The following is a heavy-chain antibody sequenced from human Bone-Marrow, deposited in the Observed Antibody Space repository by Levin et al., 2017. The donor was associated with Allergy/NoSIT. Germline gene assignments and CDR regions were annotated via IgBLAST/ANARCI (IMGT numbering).Heavy chain of an antibody. CDR1: GISFSSYA. J-gene: IGHJ4*02. CDR2: ISYDGGNI. D-gene: IGHD2-15*01. Sequence: QPGGSLRLSCTASGISFSSYAIHWVRQAPGKGLEWVAVISYDGGNIHYADSVKGRFTISRDNSKNTLYLQMNSLRAEDTAVYYCARDRLPFFCSGGGTCITEFDYWGQGTLVTVSS. V-gene: IGHV3-30-3*01. CDR3: ARDRLPFFCSGGGTCITEFDY.